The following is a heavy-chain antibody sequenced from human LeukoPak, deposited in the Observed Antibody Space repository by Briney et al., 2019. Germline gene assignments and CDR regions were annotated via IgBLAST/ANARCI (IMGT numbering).Heavy chain of an antibody. D-gene: IGHD3-16*02. Sequence: SVKVSCKASGYTFTSYAISWVRQAPGQGLEWVGGIIPIFGTANYAQKFQGRVTITADKSTSTAYMELSSLRSEDTAVYYCARTPHYDYVWGSYRLYYFDYWGQGTLVTVSS. CDR2: IIPIFGTA. J-gene: IGHJ4*02. V-gene: IGHV1-69*06. CDR3: ARTPHYDYVWGSYRLYYFDY. CDR1: GYTFTSYA.